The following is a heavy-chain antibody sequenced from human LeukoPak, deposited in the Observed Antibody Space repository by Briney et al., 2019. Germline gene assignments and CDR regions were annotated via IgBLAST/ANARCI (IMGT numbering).Heavy chain of an antibody. CDR2: INPNSGGT. V-gene: IGHV1-2*02. CDR1: GYTFTGYY. D-gene: IGHD5-12*01. J-gene: IGHJ4*02. Sequence: ASVKVSCKASGYTFTGYYKHWVRQAPGQGLEWMGWINPNSGGTDYAQRFQGRVTMARDTSNSTAYMELSSLTSDDTAVYYCSRGRADGYSGYDFGDYWGQGTLVTVSS. CDR3: SRGRADGYSGYDFGDY.